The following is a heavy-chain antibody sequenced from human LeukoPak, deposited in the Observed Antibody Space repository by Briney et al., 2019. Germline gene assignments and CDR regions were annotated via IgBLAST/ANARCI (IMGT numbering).Heavy chain of an antibody. CDR3: QVVGATHEYYFDY. Sequence: GGSLRLSCAASGFTFSSYSMNWVRQAPGKGLEWVSSISSSSSYIYYADSVEGRFTISRDNAKNSLYLQMNSLRAEDTAVYYCQVVGATHEYYFDYWGQGTLVTVSS. J-gene: IGHJ4*02. CDR1: GFTFSSYS. V-gene: IGHV3-21*01. CDR2: ISSSSSYI. D-gene: IGHD1-26*01.